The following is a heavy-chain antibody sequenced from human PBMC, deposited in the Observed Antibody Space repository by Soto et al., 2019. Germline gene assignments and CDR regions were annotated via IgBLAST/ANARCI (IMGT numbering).Heavy chain of an antibody. Sequence: GGSLRLSCTASGFTFDDYVMTWVRQAPGKGLEFVGAIRSGGTTEYAASVAGRFTVPRDDSKSIAYVQINSLKTDDTAVYYCTMWTGSGQSNFEYWGQGALVTVSS. V-gene: IGHV3-49*04. CDR2: IRSGGTT. D-gene: IGHD6-19*01. CDR3: TMWTGSGQSNFEY. CDR1: GFTFDDYV. J-gene: IGHJ4*02.